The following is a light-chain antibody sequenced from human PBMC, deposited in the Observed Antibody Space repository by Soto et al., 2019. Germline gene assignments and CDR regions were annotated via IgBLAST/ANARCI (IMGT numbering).Light chain of an antibody. Sequence: DIQMTQSPSTLSASVGDRVTITCRASQSISTWLAWYQQKPGMAPKLLIHNASSLESGVPSRFSGSGSGTALALPIISLQPDDFATNYCQHYKSCSPVTFGGGTKVEIK. CDR2: NAS. CDR1: QSISTW. CDR3: QHYKSCSPVT. V-gene: IGKV1-5*03. J-gene: IGKJ4*01.